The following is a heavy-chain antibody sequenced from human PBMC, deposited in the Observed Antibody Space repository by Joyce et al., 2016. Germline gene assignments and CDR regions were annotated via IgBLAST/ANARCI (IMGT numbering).Heavy chain of an antibody. CDR3: ASGLRFLEWTRFDP. J-gene: IGHJ5*02. Sequence: QLQLQESGPGLVKPSETLSLTCTVSGGSISSSSHYWGWIRQPPGKGLEWIGSIYYREVTNYNPSLKSRVTISIDTSKNQVALKLSSVNAADTAVYYCASGLRFLEWTRFDPWGQGILVTVSS. CDR2: IYYREVT. CDR1: GGSISSSSHY. V-gene: IGHV4-39*07. D-gene: IGHD3-3*01.